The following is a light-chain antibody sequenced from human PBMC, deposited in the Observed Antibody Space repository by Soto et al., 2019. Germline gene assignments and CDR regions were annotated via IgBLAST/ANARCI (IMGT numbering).Light chain of an antibody. Sequence: EVLLTPSPATLSLSPGEKATLACRASQDINTYLGWYQQKPGQAPRLLIYDASNRANGIPDRFSGSGSGTDFTLTISRLEPEDFGVYYCQQYGSSLTFGQGTKVDI. CDR1: QDINTY. V-gene: IGKV3-20*01. CDR2: DAS. CDR3: QQYGSSLT. J-gene: IGKJ1*01.